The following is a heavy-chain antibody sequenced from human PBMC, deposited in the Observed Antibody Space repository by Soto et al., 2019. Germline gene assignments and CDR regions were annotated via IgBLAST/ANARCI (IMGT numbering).Heavy chain of an antibody. D-gene: IGHD1-7*01. Sequence: QVQLVQSGAEEKKPGASVKVSCKASGYTFTSYAMHWVRQAPGQRLEWMGWINAGNGNTKYSQKFQGRVTITRDTSASTAYMELSSLRSEDTAVYYWARDPWNYVSGGFDPWGQGTLVTVSS. J-gene: IGHJ5*02. V-gene: IGHV1-3*05. CDR1: GYTFTSYA. CDR3: ARDPWNYVSGGFDP. CDR2: INAGNGNT.